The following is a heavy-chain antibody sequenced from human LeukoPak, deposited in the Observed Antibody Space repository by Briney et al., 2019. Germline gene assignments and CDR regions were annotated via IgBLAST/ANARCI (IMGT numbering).Heavy chain of an antibody. J-gene: IGHJ6*02. D-gene: IGHD3-3*01. CDR3: ASASFGVVPLYYYYGMDV. CDR1: GGSISSSNW. Sequence: SETLSLTCAVSGGSISSSNWWCWVRQPPGKGLEWIGEIYHSGSTNYNPSLKSRVTISVDKSKNQFSLKLSSVTAADTAVYYCASASFGVVPLYYYYGMDVWGQGTTVTVSS. CDR2: IYHSGST. V-gene: IGHV4-4*02.